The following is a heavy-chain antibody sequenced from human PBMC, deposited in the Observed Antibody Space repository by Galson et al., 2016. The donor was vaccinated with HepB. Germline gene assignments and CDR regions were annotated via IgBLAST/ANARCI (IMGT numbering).Heavy chain of an antibody. CDR2: ISVYNGDT. CDR1: GYTFRNFV. Sequence: SVKVSCKASGYTFRNFVINWVRQAPGQGLEWIGRISVYNGDTSFAQNLQVRVTLTTDTSSNTAYMELRNLRPDDTALYYCAREGYGGIDAFDIWGQGTMVIVSS. D-gene: IGHD4-23*01. V-gene: IGHV1-18*04. CDR3: AREGYGGIDAFDI. J-gene: IGHJ3*02.